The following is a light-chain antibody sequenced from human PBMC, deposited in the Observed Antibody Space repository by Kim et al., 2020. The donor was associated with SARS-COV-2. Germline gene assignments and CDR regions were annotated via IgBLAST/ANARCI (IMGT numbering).Light chain of an antibody. CDR2: WAS. J-gene: IGKJ2*01. V-gene: IGKV4-1*01. Sequence: DIVMTQSPDSLAVSLGERATINCKSSQSILYSSNNRNYLAWYKQKPGQPPKLLIYWASTRESGVPDRFSGSGSGTDFTLTISSLQAEDVAVYYCQQNYTTPPYSLGQGTKLEI. CDR3: QQNYTTPPYS. CDR1: QSILYSSNNRNY.